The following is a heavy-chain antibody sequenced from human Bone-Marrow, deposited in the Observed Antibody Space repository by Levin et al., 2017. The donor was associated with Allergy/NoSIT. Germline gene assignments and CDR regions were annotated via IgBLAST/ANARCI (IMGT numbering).Heavy chain of an antibody. CDR3: ARGGWRDYYETAGLYYYGMDV. CDR1: GFNFSSIE. CDR2: ISSSGLTI. D-gene: IGHD3-22*01. J-gene: IGHJ6*02. Sequence: GGSLRLSCATSGFNFSSIEMNWVRQAPGRGLEWISYISSSGLTIYYADSVKGRFTISRDNGENSLCLQMSSLRAEDTAIYYCARGGWRDYYETAGLYYYGMDVWGQGTTVIVSS. V-gene: IGHV3-48*03.